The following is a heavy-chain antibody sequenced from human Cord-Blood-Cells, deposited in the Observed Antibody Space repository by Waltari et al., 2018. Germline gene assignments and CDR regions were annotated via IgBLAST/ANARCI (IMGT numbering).Heavy chain of an antibody. Sequence: QVQLQQWGAGLLKPSETLPRTCAVYGGPFSGYYWSCTRKPPGKGLEWIGEINHSGSTNYNPSLKSRVTISVDTSKNQFSLKLSSVTAADTAVYYCARGWGIGSSWYWGAEYFQHWGQGTLVTVSS. D-gene: IGHD6-13*01. CDR3: ARGWGIGSSWYWGAEYFQH. V-gene: IGHV4-34*01. J-gene: IGHJ1*01. CDR2: INHSGST. CDR1: GGPFSGYY.